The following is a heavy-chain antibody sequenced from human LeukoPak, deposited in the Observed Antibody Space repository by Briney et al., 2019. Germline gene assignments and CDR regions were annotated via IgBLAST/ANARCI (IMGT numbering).Heavy chain of an antibody. Sequence: SETLSLTCTVSGGSISSYYWSWIRQPAGEGLQWIGRIYSSGSTNYNPSLKSRVTMSVDTSKNQFSLRLSSVTAADTAVYYCARDLGFWSGPDYWGQGTLVTVSS. J-gene: IGHJ4*02. CDR3: ARDLGFWSGPDY. V-gene: IGHV4-4*07. D-gene: IGHD3-3*01. CDR2: IYSSGST. CDR1: GGSISSYY.